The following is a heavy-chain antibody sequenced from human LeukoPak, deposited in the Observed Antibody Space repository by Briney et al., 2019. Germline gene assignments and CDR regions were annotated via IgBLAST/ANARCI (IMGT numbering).Heavy chain of an antibody. CDR3: ARCHRGWFGP. CDR1: GGTFSSYA. Sequence: SVKVSCKASGGTFSSYAISWVRQAPGQGLEWMGGIIPIFGTANYAQKFQGRVTITADESTSTAHMELSSLRSEDTAVYYCARCHRGWFGPWGQGTLVTVSS. V-gene: IGHV1-69*13. CDR2: IIPIFGTA. D-gene: IGHD1-14*01. J-gene: IGHJ5*02.